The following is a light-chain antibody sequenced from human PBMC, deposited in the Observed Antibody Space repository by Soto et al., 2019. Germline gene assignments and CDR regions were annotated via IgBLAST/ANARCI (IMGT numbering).Light chain of an antibody. J-gene: IGLJ1*01. V-gene: IGLV2-23*01. CDR3: YSYAGENLYV. CDR1: SSDVGSYNL. Sequence: QSVLTQPASVSASPGQSITIPSTGTSSDVGSYNLVSWFQQHPGKVPKLLIYEGTKRPSGLSDRFSGSKSGTTASLTISGLQAEDEAHYYCYSYAGENLYVFGTGTKVTVL. CDR2: EGT.